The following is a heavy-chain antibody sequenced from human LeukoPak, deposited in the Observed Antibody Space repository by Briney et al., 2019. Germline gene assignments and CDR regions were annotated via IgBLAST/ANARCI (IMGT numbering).Heavy chain of an antibody. CDR2: INPNSGGT. CDR3: ASALLWFGELSGPKDAFDI. V-gene: IGHV1-2*02. D-gene: IGHD3-10*01. CDR1: GYTFTGYY. J-gene: IGHJ3*02. Sequence: ASVKVSCKASGYTFTGYYMHWVRQAPGQGLEWMGWINPNSGGTNYAQKFQGRVTMTRDTSISTAYMELSRLRSDDTAVYYCASALLWFGELSGPKDAFDIWGQGKMVTVSS.